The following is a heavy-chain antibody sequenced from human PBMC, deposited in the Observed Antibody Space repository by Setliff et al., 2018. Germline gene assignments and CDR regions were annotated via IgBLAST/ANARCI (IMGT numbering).Heavy chain of an antibody. D-gene: IGHD2-2*01. Sequence: SVKVSCKASGDTFSSYAINWVRQAPGQGLEWMGGIIPVFGSANYAQMFLGRVTVTADESTSTAYMELRSLRSEDTAVYYCVRVGVDAMPAWGQGTMVTVSS. J-gene: IGHJ5*02. V-gene: IGHV1-69*13. CDR1: GDTFSSYA. CDR2: IIPVFGSA. CDR3: VRVGVDAMPA.